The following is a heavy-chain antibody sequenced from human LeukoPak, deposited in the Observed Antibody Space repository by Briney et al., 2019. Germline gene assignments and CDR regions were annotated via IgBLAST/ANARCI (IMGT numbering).Heavy chain of an antibody. CDR3: ARDQGAYYYGSVLDY. D-gene: IGHD3-10*01. J-gene: IGHJ4*02. Sequence: GGSLKLSCAASGFTFSTYAMHWVRQAPGKGLEWVAFIRSDASKKYYADSVKGRFAISRDNSKNTLYLQMNSLSAEDTAVYYCARDQGAYYYGSVLDYWGQGTLVTVSS. V-gene: IGHV3-30*02. CDR2: IRSDASKK. CDR1: GFTFSTYA.